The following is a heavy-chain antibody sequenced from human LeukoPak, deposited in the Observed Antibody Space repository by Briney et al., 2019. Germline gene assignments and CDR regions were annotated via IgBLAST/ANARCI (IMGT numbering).Heavy chain of an antibody. CDR3: ARDTRISMDV. J-gene: IGHJ6*03. CDR2: IYYSGST. Sequence: SETLSLTCTVSGGSISNYYWSWIRQPPGKGLEWIGYIYYSGSTNYNPSLKSRVAISVDTSKSQFSLKLSSVTAADTAVYYCARDTRISMDVWGKGTTVTVSS. CDR1: GGSISNYY. V-gene: IGHV4-59*12. D-gene: IGHD2-15*01.